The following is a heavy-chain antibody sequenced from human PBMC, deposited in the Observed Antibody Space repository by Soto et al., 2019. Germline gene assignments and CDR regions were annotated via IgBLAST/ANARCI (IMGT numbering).Heavy chain of an antibody. CDR2: IYYSGST. D-gene: IGHD4-17*01. CDR3: ARGTPVTTTQGFDC. J-gene: IGHJ4*02. V-gene: IGHV4-61*08. CDR1: GGSISSGGYY. Sequence: SETLSLTCTVSGGSISSGGYYWSWIRQHPGKGLEWIGNIYYSGSTNYNPSLKSRVTISIDTPKNQFSLKLSSVTAADTAVYYCARGTPVTTTQGFDCWGQGILVTSPQ.